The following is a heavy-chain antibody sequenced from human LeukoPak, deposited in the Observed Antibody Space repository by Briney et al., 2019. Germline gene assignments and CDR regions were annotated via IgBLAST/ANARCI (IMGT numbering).Heavy chain of an antibody. CDR2: IYYSGST. D-gene: IGHD6-13*01. CDR1: GGSISSYY. J-gene: IGHJ4*02. CDR3: ARAPRAAAGSGVFDY. V-gene: IGHV4-59*01. Sequence: AETLSLTCTVSGGSISSYYWSWIRQPPGKGLEWIGYIYYSGSTNYNPSLKSRVTISVDTSKNQFSLKLSSVTAADTAVYYCARAPRAAAGSGVFDYWGQGTLGTVSS.